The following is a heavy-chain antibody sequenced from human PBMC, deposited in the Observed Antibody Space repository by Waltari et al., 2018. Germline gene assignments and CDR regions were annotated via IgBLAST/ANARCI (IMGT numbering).Heavy chain of an antibody. J-gene: IGHJ5*02. CDR2: INPKSGNT. D-gene: IGHD2-21*01. CDR3: ARRVNAARKGNWFDP. V-gene: IGHV1-8*01. CDR1: GYTFTSYD. Sequence: QVQLVQSGAEVKKPGASVKVSCKASGYTFTSYDINWVRQATVQGLEGMGWINPKSGNTGYGQKFQGRGTMTRNTSISTAYMELSSLRSEDTAVYYCARRVNAARKGNWFDPWGQGTLVTVSS.